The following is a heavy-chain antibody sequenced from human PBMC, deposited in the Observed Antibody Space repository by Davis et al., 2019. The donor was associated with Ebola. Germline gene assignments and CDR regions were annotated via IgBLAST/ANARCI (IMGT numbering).Heavy chain of an antibody. V-gene: IGHV3-11*06. CDR1: GFSFSYYY. D-gene: IGHD5-12*01. CDR3: AKHIVATITGFDY. CDR2: ISSNSSHT. J-gene: IGHJ4*02. Sequence: GGSLRLSCAASGFSFSYYYMSWIRQAPGKGLEWVSYISSNSSHTNYADSVKGRFTISRDNAKNSLYLQMNSLRAEDTAVYYCAKHIVATITGFDYWGQGTLVTVSS.